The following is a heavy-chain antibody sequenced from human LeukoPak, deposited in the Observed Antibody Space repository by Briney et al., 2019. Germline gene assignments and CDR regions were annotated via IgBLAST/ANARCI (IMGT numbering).Heavy chain of an antibody. CDR1: GGSISIGGYY. CDR2: IYYSGST. J-gene: IGHJ4*02. V-gene: IGHV4-31*03. D-gene: IGHD3-22*01. Sequence: SQTLSLTCTFSGGSISIGGYYWSCIRQHPGKGLEWIGYIYYSGSTYYNPSLKSRVTISVDTSKNQFSLKLSSVTAADTAVYYCARDSYYYDSSGFDYWGQGTLVTVSS. CDR3: ARDSYYYDSSGFDY.